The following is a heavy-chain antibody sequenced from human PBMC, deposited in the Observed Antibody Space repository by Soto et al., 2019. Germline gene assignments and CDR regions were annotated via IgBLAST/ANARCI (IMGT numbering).Heavy chain of an antibody. CDR3: AIADYGDDDY. Sequence: QLQLVQSGAEAKKPGASVKVSCKASGYTFPTSTISWMRQAPGQGLEWMGWIKAYSGNTNYAQKLQGRVTMTTDTYTNTAYMELRSLTTDDTAIYYCAIADYGDDDYWGQGTLVTVSS. D-gene: IGHD4-17*01. CDR1: GYTFPTST. J-gene: IGHJ4*02. CDR2: IKAYSGNT. V-gene: IGHV1-18*01.